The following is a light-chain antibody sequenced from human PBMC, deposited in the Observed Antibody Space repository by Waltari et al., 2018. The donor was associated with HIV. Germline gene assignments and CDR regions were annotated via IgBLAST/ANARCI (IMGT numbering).Light chain of an antibody. CDR3: STWDYSLSAYV. J-gene: IGLJ1*01. Sequence: QSALTQEASVSGTVGQTVTLSCTGNSNNIGRYAVGWYQQISHGAPKAVMFGDSLPSGIPDRFSGSKSGTTASLVISGLQPEDEADYYCSTWDYSLSAYVFGAGTKVTVL. CDR2: GDS. CDR1: SNNIGRYA. V-gene: IGLV1-36*01.